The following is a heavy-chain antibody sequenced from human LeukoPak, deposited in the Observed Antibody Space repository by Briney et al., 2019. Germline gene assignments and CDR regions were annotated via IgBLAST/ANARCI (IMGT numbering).Heavy chain of an antibody. CDR2: VYYTDKT. Sequence: SETLSLTCTVSNDSFSNYYWTWIRQSPGKALEWIGYVYYTDKTHYNPSLKSRVFISADTSQNQFSLRLSSVTAADTAVYYCASSPERFTMVRGIDPELYFDYWGQGTLVTVSS. J-gene: IGHJ4*02. CDR3: ASSPERFTMVRGIDPELYFDY. V-gene: IGHV4-59*01. D-gene: IGHD3-10*01. CDR1: NDSFSNYY.